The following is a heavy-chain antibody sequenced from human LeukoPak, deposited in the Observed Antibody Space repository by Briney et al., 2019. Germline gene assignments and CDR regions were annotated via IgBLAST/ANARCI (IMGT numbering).Heavy chain of an antibody. CDR3: ARVVVWAPFDY. CDR1: GGFFSGYY. CDR2: INHSGST. D-gene: IGHD2-15*01. V-gene: IGHV4-34*01. J-gene: IGHJ4*02. Sequence: PSETLSLTCAVYGGFFSGYYWSWIRQPPGKGLEWIGEINHSGSTNYNPSLKSRVTISVDTSKNQFSLKLSSVTAADTAVYYCARVVVWAPFDYWGQGTLVTVSS.